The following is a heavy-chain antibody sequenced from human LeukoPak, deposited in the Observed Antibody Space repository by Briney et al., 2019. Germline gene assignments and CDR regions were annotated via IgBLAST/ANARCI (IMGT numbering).Heavy chain of an antibody. CDR1: GAPINGYY. Sequence: SETLSLTCSVSGAPINGYYWTWVRQPPAKGLEWIGHIYYGGSTNSIPTLKSRVSISMDTSKKQFSLRVTSVTAADTAVYYCARDLVANRYFDHWGQGNLVTVSS. J-gene: IGHJ4*02. D-gene: IGHD2-8*02. V-gene: IGHV4-59*01. CDR3: ARDLVANRYFDH. CDR2: IYYGGST.